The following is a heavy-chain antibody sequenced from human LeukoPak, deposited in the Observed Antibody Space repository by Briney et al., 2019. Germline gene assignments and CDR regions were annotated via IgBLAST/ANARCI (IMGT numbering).Heavy chain of an antibody. J-gene: IGHJ6*02. CDR3: ARVSGATITTYYGMDV. CDR2: IHYSGST. CDR1: GGSLSRCY. D-gene: IGHD5-12*01. V-gene: IGHV4-59*01. Sequence: SETLSLTCTVSGGSLSRCYWSWIRQPPGKGLEWIGHIHYSGSTNYNPSLKSRVAISIDTSKNQFSLRLSSVTAVDTAVYYCARVSGATITTYYGMDVWGQGTTVTVS.